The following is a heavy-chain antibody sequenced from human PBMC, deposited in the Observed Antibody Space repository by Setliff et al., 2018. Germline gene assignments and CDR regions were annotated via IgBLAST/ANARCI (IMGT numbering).Heavy chain of an antibody. CDR3: AREVARDDSGYYYYFDF. CDR1: GGSISSSSYY. CDR2: VYTSGST. Sequence: LSLTCTVSGGSISSSSYYWGWIRQPPGKGLEWIGHVYTSGSTNYHPSLKSRITISADTSKNLFSLRLSSVTAADTAMYYCAREVARDDSGYYYYFDFWGQGTLVTVSS. V-gene: IGHV4-61*09. D-gene: IGHD3-22*01. J-gene: IGHJ4*02.